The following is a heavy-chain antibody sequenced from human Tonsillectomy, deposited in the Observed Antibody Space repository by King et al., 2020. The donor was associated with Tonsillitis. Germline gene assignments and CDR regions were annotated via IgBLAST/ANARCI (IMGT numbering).Heavy chain of an antibody. V-gene: IGHV4-39*01. CDR1: GGSISSSSYY. CDR3: ARLGYYDSSGYLYYFDY. D-gene: IGHD3-22*01. CDR2: IFHSGST. J-gene: IGHJ4*02. Sequence: LQLQESGPGLVKPSETLSLTCTVSGGSISSSSYYWGWIRQPPGKGLEWIGNIFHSGSTYYNPSLKSRVTISVDTSKNRFALKLSSVTAADTAVYYCARLGYYDSSGYLYYFDYWGQGTLVTVSS.